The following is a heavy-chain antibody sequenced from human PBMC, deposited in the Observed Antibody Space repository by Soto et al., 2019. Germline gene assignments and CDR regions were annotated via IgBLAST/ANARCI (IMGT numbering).Heavy chain of an antibody. CDR2: IYYSGTT. Sequence: QVQLQESGPGLVQPSQTLSLSCTVSGGSIISDGYHWSWIRQRPGKGLEWIGYIYYSGTTYYNPSLKSRVTRSLDTSRNQFPMEVNSVSAAHTAVYYFARVDSRGYTFKLWGQGSLVTVS. V-gene: IGHV4-31*03. D-gene: IGHD3-16*02. CDR3: ARVDSRGYTFKL. J-gene: IGHJ4*02. CDR1: GGSIISDGYH.